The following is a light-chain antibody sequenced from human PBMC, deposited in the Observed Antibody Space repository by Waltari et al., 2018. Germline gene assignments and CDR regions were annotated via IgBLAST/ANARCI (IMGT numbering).Light chain of an antibody. V-gene: IGLV2-8*01. CDR2: EVS. CDR3: SSFAGRWI. CDR1: GSDFRDYDF. J-gene: IGLJ2*01. Sequence: QSALTQPPSASGSPGQSVTISCTGSGSDFRDYDFVSWYQQPPGKAPTLILYEVSKGSSGVPDPFSGSKSGNTASLTVSGRQAEDEADYYCSSFAGRWIFGGGTKFTVL.